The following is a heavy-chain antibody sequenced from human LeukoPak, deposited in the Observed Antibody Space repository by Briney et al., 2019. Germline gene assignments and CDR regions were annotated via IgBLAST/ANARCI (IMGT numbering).Heavy chain of an antibody. CDR2: IIWNGGST. D-gene: IGHD3-9*01. CDR3: ATGPYDILTGYYGYFDY. V-gene: IGHV3-20*04. Sequence: GGSLRLSCAASGFTFDDYGMSWVRQAPGKGLEWVSGIIWNGGSTGYADSVKGRFTISRDNAKNSLYLQMNSLRVEDTALYYCATGPYDILTGYYGYFDYWGQGTLVTVSS. CDR1: GFTFDDYG. J-gene: IGHJ4*02.